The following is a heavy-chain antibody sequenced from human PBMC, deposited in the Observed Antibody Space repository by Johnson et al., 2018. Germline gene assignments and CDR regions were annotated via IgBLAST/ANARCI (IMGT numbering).Heavy chain of an antibody. CDR2: IYYSGST. CDR3: ASLGICGGGSCYSYYHYGMDV. D-gene: IGHD2-15*01. V-gene: IGHV4-39*01. J-gene: IGHJ6*02. Sequence: VQLLESGPGLVKPSETLSLTCTVSGGSISSSSYYWGWIRQPPGKGLEWIGSIYYSGSTYYNSSLKSRVTIYVATPQNQFSLKLSSVTAAGTAVYYCASLGICGGGSCYSYYHYGMDVWGQGTTVTVSS. CDR1: GGSISSSSYY.